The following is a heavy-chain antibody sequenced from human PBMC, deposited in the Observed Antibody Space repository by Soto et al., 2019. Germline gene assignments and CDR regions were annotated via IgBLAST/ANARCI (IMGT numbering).Heavy chain of an antibody. CDR1: GYSFTNYW. Sequence: GESLKISCQGSGYSFTNYWVGWVRQIPGRGLEWMGIIHPGDSDTRYSPFFQGQVTISADKSISTAYLQWSSLKASDTAMYYCARHNRYSSTWFEGWFDPWGQGTLVTVSS. D-gene: IGHD6-13*01. J-gene: IGHJ5*02. CDR3: ARHNRYSSTWFEGWFDP. CDR2: IHPGDSDT. V-gene: IGHV5-51*01.